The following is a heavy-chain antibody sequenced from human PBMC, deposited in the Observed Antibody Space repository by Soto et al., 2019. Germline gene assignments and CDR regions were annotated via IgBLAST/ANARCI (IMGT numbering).Heavy chain of an antibody. Sequence: QVQLQESGPGLVKPSETLSLTCTVSGGSISSYYWSWIRQPPGKGLEWIGYIYYSGSTNYNPSLKSRVTVSVDASSNLCPLMLSCVAAAATAVHYCARHVTRCLGGSSIAALNWFDSWGLGTLVTVSS. CDR1: GGSISSYY. D-gene: IGHD6-6*01. J-gene: IGHJ5*01. V-gene: IGHV4-59*08. CDR3: ARHVTRCLGGSSIAALNWFDS. CDR2: IYYSGST.